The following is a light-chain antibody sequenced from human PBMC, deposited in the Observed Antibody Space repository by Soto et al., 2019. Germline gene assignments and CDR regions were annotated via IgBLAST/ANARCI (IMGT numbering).Light chain of an antibody. J-gene: IGKJ5*01. CDR3: QQYENLPT. Sequence: DIHMTQSPSSLSASVGDRFTITCQASQNIKNYLNWXQQXPGXAPXXLIYDASNLEAGVPSRLRGSGSGTDFTFTISRLQPEDIATYYCQQYENLPTFGQGTRLEIK. CDR1: QNIKNY. V-gene: IGKV1-33*01. CDR2: DAS.